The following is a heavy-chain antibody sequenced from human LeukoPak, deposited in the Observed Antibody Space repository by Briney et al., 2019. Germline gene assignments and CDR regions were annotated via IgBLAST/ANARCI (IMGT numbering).Heavy chain of an antibody. CDR3: AREVEVVPTAMGVYYYYFLDV. CDR1: GLPHSKHW. V-gene: IGHV3-74*01. Sequence: GGSLTLSCAPSGLPHSKHWMHWVRHVRGKGLVGVSRINPDGRRTGYAGSVKGRFTISRDNAKNTLYLQMSSLRAEDTAVYYGAREVEVVPTAMGVYYYYFLDVWGKGTTVTVS. D-gene: IGHD2-2*01. J-gene: IGHJ6*03. CDR2: INPDGRRT.